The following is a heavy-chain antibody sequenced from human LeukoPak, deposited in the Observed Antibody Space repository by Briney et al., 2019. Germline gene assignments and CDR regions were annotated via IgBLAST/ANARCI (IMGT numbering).Heavy chain of an antibody. CDR3: ARTMIEDYYYYYMDV. V-gene: IGHV4-4*09. D-gene: IGHD3-22*01. Sequence: SETLSLTCTVSGGSISSYYWSWIRQPPGKGLEWIGYIYTGGSTNYNPSLKSRVTISVDTSKNQFSLKLSSVTAADTAVYYCARTMIEDYYYYYMDVWGKGTTVTVSS. J-gene: IGHJ6*03. CDR2: IYTGGST. CDR1: GGSISSYY.